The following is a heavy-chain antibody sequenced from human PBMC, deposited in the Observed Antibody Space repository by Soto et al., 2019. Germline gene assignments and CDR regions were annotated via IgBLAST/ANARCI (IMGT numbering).Heavy chain of an antibody. CDR2: ISYDGSNK. CDR1: GFTFSSYA. Sequence: GGSLRLSCAASGFTFSSYAMHWVRQAPGKGLEWVAVISYDGSNKYYADSVKGRFTISRDNSKDTLYLQMNSLRAEDTAVYYCARVGPYDSGSYMFRYDRFDPWGQGT. D-gene: IGHD3-10*01. J-gene: IGHJ5*02. CDR3: ARVGPYDSGSYMFRYDRFDP. V-gene: IGHV3-30-3*01.